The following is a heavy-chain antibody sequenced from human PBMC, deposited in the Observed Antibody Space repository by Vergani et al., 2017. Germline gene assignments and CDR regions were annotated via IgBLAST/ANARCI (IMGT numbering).Heavy chain of an antibody. CDR2: INSDGSST. D-gene: IGHD3-9*01. CDR3: ARLYYDILTGYQAGGG. Sequence: EVQLVESGGGLVQPGGSLRLSCAASGFTFSSYWMHWVRQAPGKGLVWVSRINSDGSSTSYADSVKGRFTISRDNAKNTLYLQMNSLRAEDTAGYYCARLYYDILTGYQAGGGWGQGTLVTVSS. CDR1: GFTFSSYW. J-gene: IGHJ4*02. V-gene: IGHV3-74*01.